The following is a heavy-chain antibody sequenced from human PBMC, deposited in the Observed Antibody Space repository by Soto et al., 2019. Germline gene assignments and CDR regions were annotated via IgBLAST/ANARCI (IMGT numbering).Heavy chain of an antibody. D-gene: IGHD6-19*01. J-gene: IGHJ4*02. CDR1: GFSLTSPAVG. CDR3: AHGSGWLSEC. Sequence: QITLKESGPTLVKPTQTLTLTCTFSGFSLTSPAVGVNWIRQPPGKALEWLALIYWDDDKQYSPSLKSRLTITTDTSKNQVVLTMTNMDPVDTATYYCAHGSGWLSECWGQGTLVTVSS. CDR2: IYWDDDK. V-gene: IGHV2-5*02.